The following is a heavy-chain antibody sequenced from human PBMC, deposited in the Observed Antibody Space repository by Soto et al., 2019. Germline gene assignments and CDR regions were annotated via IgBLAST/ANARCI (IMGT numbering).Heavy chain of an antibody. D-gene: IGHD3-3*01. CDR2: IYYSGST. J-gene: IGHJ6*03. CDR1: GGSISSGGYY. CDR3: ARSYYDFWSGYYNYYYYYMDV. Sequence: SETLSLTCTVSGGSISSGGYYWSWIRQHPGKGLEWIGYIYYSGSTYYNPSLKSRVTISVDTSKNQFSLKLSSVTAADTAAYYCARSYYDFWSGYYNYYYYYMDVWGKGTTVTVSS. V-gene: IGHV4-31*03.